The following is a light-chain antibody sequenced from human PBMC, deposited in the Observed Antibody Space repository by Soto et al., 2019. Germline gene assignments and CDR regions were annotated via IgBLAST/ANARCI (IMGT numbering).Light chain of an antibody. CDR3: QQYNNGPQT. CDR1: HSVSSN. V-gene: IGKV3-15*01. CDR2: GAS. J-gene: IGKJ1*01. Sequence: EIVMTQSPATLAVSPGERAPLSCRASHSVSSNLAWYQQKPGQAPRLLIYGASTRATGIPARFSGSGSVTDFTRTIRSLQSEDFAVYYCQQYNNGPQTFGQGTKVDIK.